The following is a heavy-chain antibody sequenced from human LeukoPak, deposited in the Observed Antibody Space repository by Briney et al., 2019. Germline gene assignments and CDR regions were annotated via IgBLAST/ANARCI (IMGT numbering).Heavy chain of an antibody. J-gene: IGHJ4*02. D-gene: IGHD6-19*01. Sequence: PSETLSLTCTVSGGSMSSYYWSWIRQPPGKGLEWIGYIYYSGSTNYNPSLKSRVTISVDTSKNQFSLKLSSVTAADTAVYYCARMKEGYSSGWYEVFDYWGQGTLVTVSS. CDR1: GGSMSSYY. V-gene: IGHV4-59*12. CDR3: ARMKEGYSSGWYEVFDY. CDR2: IYYSGST.